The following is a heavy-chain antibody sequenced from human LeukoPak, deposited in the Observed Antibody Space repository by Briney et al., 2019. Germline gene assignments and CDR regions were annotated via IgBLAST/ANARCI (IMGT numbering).Heavy chain of an antibody. CDR3: ASSGKDEVLRFLEWSPGFDY. D-gene: IGHD3-3*01. V-gene: IGHV4-30-4*08. CDR1: GGSISSGDYY. J-gene: IGHJ4*02. Sequence: SQTLSLTCTVSGGSISSGDYYWSWIRQPPGKGLEWIGYIYYSGSTSYNPSLKSRVTILVDTFKNQFSLKLSSMTAADTAVYYCASSGKDEVLRFLEWSPGFDYWGQGTLVTVSS. CDR2: IYYSGST.